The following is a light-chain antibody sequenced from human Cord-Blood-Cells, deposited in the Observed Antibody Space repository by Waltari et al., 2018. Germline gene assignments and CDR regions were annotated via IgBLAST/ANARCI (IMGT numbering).Light chain of an antibody. CDR2: GAS. CDR1: QSVSSIY. Sequence: EIVLTQSPGTLSLSPGERATLPCRASQSVSSIYLAWYQQKPGQAPRLLIYGASSRATGIPDRFSGSGSGTDFTLTISRLEPEDFAVYYCQQYGSSPPNSFGQGTKLEIK. V-gene: IGKV3-20*01. J-gene: IGKJ2*03. CDR3: QQYGSSPPNS.